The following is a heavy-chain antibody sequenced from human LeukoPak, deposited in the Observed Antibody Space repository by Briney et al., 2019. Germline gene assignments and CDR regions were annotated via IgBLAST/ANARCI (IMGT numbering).Heavy chain of an antibody. CDR2: ISWNSGSI. CDR1: GFTFDDYA. J-gene: IGHJ4*02. D-gene: IGHD2-2*02. V-gene: IGHV3-9*01. Sequence: GRSLRLSCAASGFTFDDYAMHWVRQAPGKGLEWVSGISWNSGSIGYADSVKGRFTISRDNAKNSLYLQMNGLRAEDTALYYCAKDMAEGYCSSTSCYTLDYWGQGTLVTVSS. CDR3: AKDMAEGYCSSTSCYTLDY.